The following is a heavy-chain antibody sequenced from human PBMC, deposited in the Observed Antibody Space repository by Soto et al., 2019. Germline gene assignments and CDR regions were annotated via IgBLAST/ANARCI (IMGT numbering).Heavy chain of an antibody. CDR3: ARVRWLSEYDMFTGYYIFDQ. D-gene: IGHD3-9*01. Sequence: PSETLSLTCTVSGGSVNSGTDYWSWIRQHPGKGLEWIGYTSNSGSAQYNPSLTSRVTIPTDTSTNHFSLKLTSVTAADTTVYYCARVRWLSEYDMFTGYYIFDQWGRGTLGTVSS. CDR1: GGSVNSGTDY. CDR2: TSNSGSA. V-gene: IGHV4-61*03. J-gene: IGHJ4*02.